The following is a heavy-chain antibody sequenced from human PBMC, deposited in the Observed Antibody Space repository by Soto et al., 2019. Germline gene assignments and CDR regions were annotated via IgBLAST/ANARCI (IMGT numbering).Heavy chain of an antibody. CDR2: MYHSGST. J-gene: IGHJ5*02. CDR1: GGSLSSSNW. D-gene: IGHD2-15*01. V-gene: IGHV4-4*02. Sequence: SATLTLPCAVSGGSLSSSNWCRWVRHPPGQGLEWIGEMYHSGSTNHNPSLKSRVTISVDKSKNQFSLKLSSVTAADTAVYYCARAHCSGGSCYSVQHWFDPWGQGTLVTVS. CDR3: ARAHCSGGSCYSVQHWFDP.